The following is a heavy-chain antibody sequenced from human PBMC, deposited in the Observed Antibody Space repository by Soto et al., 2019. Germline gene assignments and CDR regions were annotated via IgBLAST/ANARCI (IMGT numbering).Heavy chain of an antibody. V-gene: IGHV1-18*01. CDR2: ISAYNGNT. Sequence: ASVKVSCKASGYTFTSYGISWVRQAPGQGLEWMGWISAYNGNTNYAQKLQGRVTMTTDTSTSTAYTELRSLRSDDTAVYYCARRYSYYYYMDVWGKGTTVTVSS. CDR3: ARRYSYYYYMDV. CDR1: GYTFTSYG. J-gene: IGHJ6*03.